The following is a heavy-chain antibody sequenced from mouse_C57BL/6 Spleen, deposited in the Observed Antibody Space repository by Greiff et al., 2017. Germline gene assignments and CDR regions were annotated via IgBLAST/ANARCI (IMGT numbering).Heavy chain of an antibody. Sequence: EVQGVESGGGLVQPGGSLSLSCAASGFTFTDYYMSWVRQPAGKALEWLGFIRNKANGYTTEYSVSVKGRFTISRNNYQSILYLQMYALGAEDSATYYCARYATTDYLDYWGQGTTLTVSS. J-gene: IGHJ2*01. CDR1: GFTFTDYY. V-gene: IGHV7-3*01. CDR2: IRNKANGYTT. CDR3: ARYATTDYLDY.